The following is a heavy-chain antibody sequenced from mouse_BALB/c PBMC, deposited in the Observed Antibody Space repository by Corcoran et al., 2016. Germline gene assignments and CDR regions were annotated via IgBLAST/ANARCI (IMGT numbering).Heavy chain of an antibody. V-gene: IGHV1-39*01. CDR1: GYSFTDYI. J-gene: IGHJ2*01. Sequence: EIQLQQTGPELVKPAASVKLSCKASGYSFTDYIMLWVKQSHGKSLEWIGNINPYYGSTSYNLKFKGKATLTVDKSSSTAYMQLNSLTSEDSAVYCCARDYGSSYFDYWGQGTTLTVSS. CDR2: INPYYGST. D-gene: IGHD1-1*01. CDR3: ARDYGSSYFDY.